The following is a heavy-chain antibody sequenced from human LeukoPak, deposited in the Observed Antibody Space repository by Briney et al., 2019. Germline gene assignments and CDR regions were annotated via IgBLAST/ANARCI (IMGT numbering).Heavy chain of an antibody. CDR3: ARDYDGVRDHW. V-gene: IGHV3-74*01. J-gene: IGHJ4*02. Sequence: PGRSLRLSCAASGFTFSSYWMHWVRQAPGKGLVWVSRINSDGSSTSYADSVKGRFTISRDNAKNSLYLQMSYLRAEDSAVYCCARDYDGVRDHWWGQGTLVTVSS. CDR1: GFTFSSYW. CDR2: INSDGSST. D-gene: IGHD2-8*01.